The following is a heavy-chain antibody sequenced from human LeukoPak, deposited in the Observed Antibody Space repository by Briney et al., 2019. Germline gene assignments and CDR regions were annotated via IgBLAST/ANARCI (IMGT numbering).Heavy chain of an antibody. CDR1: GFTFSSYE. CDR3: ARVVVRAVTGWPEYFQH. V-gene: IGHV3-48*03. D-gene: IGHD2-15*01. J-gene: IGHJ1*01. CDR2: ITSSGSTI. Sequence: GGSLRLSCAASGFTFSSYEMNWVRQAPGKGLEWVSYITSSGSTIYYADSVKGRFTISRDNAKNSLYLQMNSLRAEDTAVYYCARVVVRAVTGWPEYFQHWGQGTLVTVSS.